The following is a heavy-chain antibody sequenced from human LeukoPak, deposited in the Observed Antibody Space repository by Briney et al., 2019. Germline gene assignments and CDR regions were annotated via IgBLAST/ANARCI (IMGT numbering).Heavy chain of an antibody. Sequence: KPSETLSLTCTVSGGSISSSSYYWGWIRQPPGKGLEWIGSIYYSGSTYYNPSLKSRVTISVDTSKNQFSLKLSSVTAADTAVYYCARDAGPVTQEDYWGEGTLVTVSS. CDR2: IYYSGST. J-gene: IGHJ4*02. V-gene: IGHV4-39*07. CDR3: ARDAGPVTQEDY. D-gene: IGHD4-17*01. CDR1: GGSISSSSYY.